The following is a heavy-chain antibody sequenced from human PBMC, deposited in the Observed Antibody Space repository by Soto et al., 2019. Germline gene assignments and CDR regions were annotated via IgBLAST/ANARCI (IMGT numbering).Heavy chain of an antibody. Sequence: SMQATYKASGYTFSSYAISCVRQAPGKGFERMGGIIPIFGTANYAQKFQGRVTITADESTSTAYMELSSLRSEDTAVYYCAIERTDSGYYYDSSGYCDHWGQGTLVTVSS. V-gene: IGHV1-69*01. D-gene: IGHD3-22*01. CDR2: IIPIFGTA. J-gene: IGHJ4*02. CDR3: AIERTDSGYYYDSSGYCDH. CDR1: GYTFSSYA.